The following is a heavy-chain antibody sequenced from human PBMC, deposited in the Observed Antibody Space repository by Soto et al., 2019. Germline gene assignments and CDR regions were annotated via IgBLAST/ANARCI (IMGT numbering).Heavy chain of an antibody. D-gene: IGHD1-1*01. CDR1: GFTFSNFE. CDR2: INTAGSTK. Sequence: GGSLRLSCAASGFTFSNFEMHWVRQAPGKGLEWVSYINTAGSTKYYAESVKGRFTISRDNARNSLFLQMNSLRAEDTAVYYCARAECRNPNCLKAYYSYGLDVWGQGTTVT. J-gene: IGHJ6*02. CDR3: ARAECRNPNCLKAYYSYGLDV. V-gene: IGHV3-48*03.